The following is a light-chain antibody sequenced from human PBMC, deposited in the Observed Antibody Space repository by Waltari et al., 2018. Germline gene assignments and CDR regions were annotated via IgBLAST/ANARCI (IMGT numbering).Light chain of an antibody. CDR2: SAS. J-gene: IGKJ3*01. CDR1: QDISSW. CDR3: QQGFSFPLT. Sequence: DIQMTQSPSSVSASLGERVTITCRASQDISSWLAWYQQKPGTAPKVLLYSASSLRSGVPSRFSGSGSRTDYTLTISSLQPEDFAVYFCQQGFSFPLTFGPGTKVDMK. V-gene: IGKV1D-12*01.